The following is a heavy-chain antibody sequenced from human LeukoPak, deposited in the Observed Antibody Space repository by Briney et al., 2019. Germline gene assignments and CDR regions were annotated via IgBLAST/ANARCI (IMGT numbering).Heavy chain of an antibody. CDR3: AKLAKYFYGSETYYFFEH. Sequence: GGSLRLSCAASGFSFTTYWMSWVRQAPGKGLEWMANIKQDGTEKYYVDSVKGRFTISRDNAKNSLYLQMNSLRVEDTAVYYCAKLAKYFYGSETYYFFEHWGQGTPVTASS. J-gene: IGHJ4*02. D-gene: IGHD3-10*01. V-gene: IGHV3-7*01. CDR2: IKQDGTEK. CDR1: GFSFTTYW.